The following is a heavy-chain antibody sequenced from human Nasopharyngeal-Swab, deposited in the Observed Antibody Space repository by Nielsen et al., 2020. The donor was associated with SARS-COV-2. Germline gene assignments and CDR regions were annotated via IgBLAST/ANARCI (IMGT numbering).Heavy chain of an antibody. Sequence: GGSLRLSCVASGFTFHSYWMNWVRQAPGKGLEWVANIDQSGLEEYYVDSVKGRFTISRDNAKNSLFLQMNSLRAYDTAVYYCARASDPPVQLFLPPDYWGQGTLVTVSS. CDR3: ARASDPPVQLFLPPDY. J-gene: IGHJ4*02. D-gene: IGHD5-24*01. CDR2: IDQSGLEE. V-gene: IGHV3-7*01. CDR1: GFTFHSYW.